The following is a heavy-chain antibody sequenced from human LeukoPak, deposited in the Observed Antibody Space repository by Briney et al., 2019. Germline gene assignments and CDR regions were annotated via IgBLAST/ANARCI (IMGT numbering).Heavy chain of an antibody. J-gene: IGHJ4*02. CDR3: AKDYYDSSGYPSYYFDY. D-gene: IGHD3-22*01. Sequence: SGGSLRLSCSASGFTFSSYAMSWVRQAPGKGLEWVSAISGSGGSTYYADSVKGRFTISRDNSKNTLYLQMNSLRAEDTAVYYCAKDYYDSSGYPSYYFDYWGQGTLDTVSS. CDR2: ISGSGGST. V-gene: IGHV3-23*01. CDR1: GFTFSSYA.